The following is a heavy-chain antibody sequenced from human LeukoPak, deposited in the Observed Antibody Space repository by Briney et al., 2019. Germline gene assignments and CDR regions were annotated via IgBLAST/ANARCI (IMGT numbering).Heavy chain of an antibody. D-gene: IGHD2-21*02. J-gene: IGHJ4*02. CDR2: IGGGGDIT. V-gene: IGHV3-23*01. CDR1: GFNFANHA. CDR3: VREDTPATANY. Sequence: GGSLSLSCAASGFNFANHAMSWVRQTAGKGLEWVSAIGGGGDITYYADSVKGRFTISRDNSKDTLFLQMHSLRPGDTAVYYCVREDTPATANYWGQGTLVTISS.